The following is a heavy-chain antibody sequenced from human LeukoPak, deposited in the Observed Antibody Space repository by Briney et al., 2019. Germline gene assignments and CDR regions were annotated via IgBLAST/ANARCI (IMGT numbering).Heavy chain of an antibody. CDR3: ARESIMITFGGVSRYFDY. V-gene: IGHV1-2*02. D-gene: IGHD3-16*01. CDR2: INPNSGGT. CDR1: GYTFTGYY. J-gene: IGHJ4*02. Sequence: ASVKVSCKASGYTFTGYYMHWVRQAPGQGLEWMGWINPNSGGTNYAQKFQGRVTMTRDTSISTAYMELSRLRSNDTAVYYCARESIMITFGGVSRYFDYWGQGTLVTVSS.